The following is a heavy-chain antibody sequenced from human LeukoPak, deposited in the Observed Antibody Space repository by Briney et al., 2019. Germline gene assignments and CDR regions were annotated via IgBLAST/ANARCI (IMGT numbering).Heavy chain of an antibody. J-gene: IGHJ5*02. CDR3: ARAYYSTSWFPH. V-gene: IGHV4-34*01. D-gene: IGHD3-10*01. CDR1: GGSISNYY. CDR2: INHSGRT. Sequence: PSETLSLTCTVSGGSISNYYWSWIRQTPGKGLEWIGEINHSGRTNYNPSLKSRVTISADTSKNQFSLELRSVTAADTAVYYCARAYYSTSWFPHWGQGALVTVSS.